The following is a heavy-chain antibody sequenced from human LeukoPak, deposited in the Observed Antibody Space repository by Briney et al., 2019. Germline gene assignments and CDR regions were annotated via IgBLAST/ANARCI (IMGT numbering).Heavy chain of an antibody. V-gene: IGHV3-30*04. CDR3: ASNRGIVGGTHIRD. D-gene: IGHD1-26*01. CDR2: ISYDGSNK. J-gene: IGHJ1*01. CDR1: GFTFSSYA. Sequence: PGGSVTLSCAASGFTFSSYAMHWVRQAPGKGLEWVAVISYDGSNKYYADSVKGRFTISRDNSKNTLYLQMNSLRAEDTAVYYCASNRGIVGGTHIRDWGQGTLGSVSS.